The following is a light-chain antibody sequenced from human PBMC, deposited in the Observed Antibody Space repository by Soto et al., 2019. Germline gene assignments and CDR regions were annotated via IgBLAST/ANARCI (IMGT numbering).Light chain of an antibody. J-gene: IGKJ3*01. V-gene: IGKV1-12*01. CDR3: QHNGV. CDR1: QGIAGW. Sequence: DIQMTQSPSSLSASVGETVTMTCGASQGIAGWLSWYQQKPGKAPKLLIFATSNLQGGVPSRFSGSGSGTDFTLTISSLQPEDFATYYCQHNGVFGPGTQVDIK. CDR2: ATS.